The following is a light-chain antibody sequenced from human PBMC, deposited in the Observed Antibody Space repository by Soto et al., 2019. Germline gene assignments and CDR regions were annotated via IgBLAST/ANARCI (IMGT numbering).Light chain of an antibody. V-gene: IGKV2-28*01. CDR2: LGS. CDR1: QSLLHSNGYNY. CDR3: MQALQTPYT. J-gene: IGKJ2*01. Sequence: DIVMSQSRHSLPVTPGEPASISCRSSQSLLHSNGYNYLDWYLQKPGQSPQLLIYLGSNRASGVPDRFGGSGSGTDFTLKISRVEAEDVGIYYCMQALQTPYTFGQGTKLEIK.